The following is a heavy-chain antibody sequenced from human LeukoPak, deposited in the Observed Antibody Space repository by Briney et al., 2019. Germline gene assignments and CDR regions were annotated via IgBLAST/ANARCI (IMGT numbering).Heavy chain of an antibody. J-gene: IGHJ5*02. V-gene: IGHV1-46*01. CDR2: INPSGGST. Sequence: ASGKVSCKASGYSFTSYYMHWVRQAPGQGLEWMGIINPSGGSTSYAQKFQGRVTMTRDTSTSTVYMELSSLRSEDTAVYYCARDLDFWSGYPKNWFDPWGQGTLVTVSS. D-gene: IGHD3-3*01. CDR1: GYSFTSYY. CDR3: ARDLDFWSGYPKNWFDP.